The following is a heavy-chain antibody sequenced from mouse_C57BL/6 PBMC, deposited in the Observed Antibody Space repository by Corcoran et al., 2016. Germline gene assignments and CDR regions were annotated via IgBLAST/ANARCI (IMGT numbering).Heavy chain of an antibody. J-gene: IGHJ4*01. CDR1: GYTFTDYT. V-gene: IGHV1-18*01. D-gene: IGHD1-2*01. CDR3: ARASLLRPSMDY. CDR2: INPNNGGT. Sequence: EVQLQQSGPELVKPGASVKIPCKASGYTFTDYTMDWVKQSHGKSLEWIGDINPNNGGTIYNQKFKGKATLTVDKSSSTAYMELRSLTSEDTAVYYCARASLLRPSMDYWGQGTSVTVSS.